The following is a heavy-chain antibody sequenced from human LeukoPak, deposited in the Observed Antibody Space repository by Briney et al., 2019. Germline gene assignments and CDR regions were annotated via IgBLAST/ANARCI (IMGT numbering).Heavy chain of an antibody. J-gene: IGHJ4*02. CDR3: AKGQGYNYGDSIDY. D-gene: IGHD5-18*01. CDR1: GFTFNNYA. Sequence: GGSLRLSCAASGFTFNNYAMTWVRQAPGKGLELVSVINGGGSSYYADSVTGRFTVSRDNSKNTLYLQMNSLRDEDTAVYYCAKGQGYNYGDSIDYWGQGTLVTVSS. V-gene: IGHV3-23*01. CDR2: INGGGSS.